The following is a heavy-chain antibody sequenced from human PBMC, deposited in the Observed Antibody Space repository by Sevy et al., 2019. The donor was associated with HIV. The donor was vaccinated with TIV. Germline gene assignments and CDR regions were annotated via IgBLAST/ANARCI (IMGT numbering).Heavy chain of an antibody. Sequence: GGSLRLSCAGSGFTFRSFDMHWVRQAPGKGPEWVALIYYDGRSKYYADSVKGRFTISRDNSDNTLYLQMNNLGAEDTAVYYCARDLGSGWFPLDYWGQGTLVTVSS. CDR3: ARDLGSGWFPLDY. V-gene: IGHV3-33*01. CDR1: GFTFRSFD. CDR2: IYYDGRSK. D-gene: IGHD6-19*01. J-gene: IGHJ4*02.